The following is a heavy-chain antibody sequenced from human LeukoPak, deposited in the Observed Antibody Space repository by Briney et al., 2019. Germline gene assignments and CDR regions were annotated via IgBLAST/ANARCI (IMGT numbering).Heavy chain of an antibody. J-gene: IGHJ4*02. CDR1: GFTFSSYG. Sequence: GGSLRLSCAASGFTFSSYGMHWVRQAPGKGLEWVAFIRYDGSNKYYADSVKGRFTISRDNSKNTLYLQMDSLRAEDSAVYYCAKNAGYSYGLYYFDYWGQGTLVTVSP. D-gene: IGHD5-18*01. CDR2: IRYDGSNK. V-gene: IGHV3-30*02. CDR3: AKNAGYSYGLYYFDY.